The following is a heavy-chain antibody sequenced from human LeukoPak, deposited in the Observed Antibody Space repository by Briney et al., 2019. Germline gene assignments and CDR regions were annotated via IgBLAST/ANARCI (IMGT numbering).Heavy chain of an antibody. D-gene: IGHD6-13*01. J-gene: IGHJ6*03. V-gene: IGHV3-48*04. CDR3: ARVGGAYSSSWYSHYYYYMDV. CDR1: GFTFSSYS. CDR2: ISSSSSSI. Sequence: GGSLRLSCAGSGFTFSSYSMNWVRQAPGKGLEWVSYISSSSSSIFYADSVKGRFTISRDNAKNSLYLQMNSLRAEDTAVYYCARVGGAYSSSWYSHYYYYMDVWGKGTTVTISS.